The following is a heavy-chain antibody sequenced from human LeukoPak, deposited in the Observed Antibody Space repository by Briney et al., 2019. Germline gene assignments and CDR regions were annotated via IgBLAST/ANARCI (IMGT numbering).Heavy chain of an antibody. V-gene: IGHV3-23*01. CDR2: ISGSGGST. J-gene: IGHJ4*02. CDR3: AKGNEQWLVHY. D-gene: IGHD6-19*01. CDR1: GFTVSSNY. Sequence: GGSLRLSCAASGFTVSSNYMSWVRQAPGKGLEWVSVISGSGGSTYYADSVKGRFTISRDNSKNTLYLQMNSLRAEDTAVYYCAKGNEQWLVHYWGQGTLVTVSS.